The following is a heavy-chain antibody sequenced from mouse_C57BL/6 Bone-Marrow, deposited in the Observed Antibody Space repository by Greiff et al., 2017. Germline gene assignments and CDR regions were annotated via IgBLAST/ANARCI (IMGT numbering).Heavy chain of an antibody. V-gene: IGHV1-15*01. CDR2: IDPETGGT. J-gene: IGHJ4*01. D-gene: IGHD3-2*02. CDR1: GYTFTDYE. Sequence: QVQLKESGAELVRPGASVTLSCKASGYTFTDYEMHWVKQTPVHGLEWIGAIDPETGGTAYNQKFKGKAILTADKSSSTAYMELRSLTSEDSAVYYCTSHGGQLRPPSYYYAMDYWGQGTSVTVSS. CDR3: TSHGGQLRPPSYYYAMDY.